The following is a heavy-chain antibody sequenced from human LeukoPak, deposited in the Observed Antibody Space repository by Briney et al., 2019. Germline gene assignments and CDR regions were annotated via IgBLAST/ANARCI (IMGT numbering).Heavy chain of an antibody. CDR3: ASGGGIEMATSTRVGLNDY. J-gene: IGHJ4*02. Sequence: ASVKVSCKASRYTFTHYYMQWVRQAAGQGREWMGWINPNSGGTNYPPKFQGRVTMTRDTYISTAYMELSRLRSDDTAVYYCASGGGIEMATSTRVGLNDYWGQGTMVTVSS. CDR1: RYTFTHYY. CDR2: INPNSGGT. D-gene: IGHD5-24*01. V-gene: IGHV1-2*02.